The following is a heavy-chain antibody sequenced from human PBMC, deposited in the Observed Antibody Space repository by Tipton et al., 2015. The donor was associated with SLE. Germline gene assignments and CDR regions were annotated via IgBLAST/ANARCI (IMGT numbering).Heavy chain of an antibody. V-gene: IGHV4-59*08. CDR2: RFHDGNI. CDR3: ARTLGAIAHTVYDAFDI. Sequence: TLPLTCTVSGDSVKSRYWIWVRQPAGRGLEWLAYRFHDGNINYNPSLKTRLTMSVDTSRDQFSLKLSSVTAADTAVYYCARTLGAIAHTVYDAFDIWGQGKMVTVSS. D-gene: IGHD1-26*01. CDR1: GDSVKSRY. J-gene: IGHJ3*02.